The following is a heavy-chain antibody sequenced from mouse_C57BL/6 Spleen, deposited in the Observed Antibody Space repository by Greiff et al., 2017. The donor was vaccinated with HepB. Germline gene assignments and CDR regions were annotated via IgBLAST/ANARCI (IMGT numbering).Heavy chain of an antibody. J-gene: IGHJ3*01. Sequence: VQLQQSGPGLVKPSQSLSLTCSVTGYSITSCYYWNWIRQFPGNKLEWMGYISYDGSNNYNPSLKNRISITRDTSKNQFFLKLNSVTTEDTATYYCARAYGSSTGFAYWGQGTLVTVSA. V-gene: IGHV3-6*01. CDR3: ARAYGSSTGFAY. D-gene: IGHD1-1*01. CDR2: ISYDGSN. CDR1: GYSITSCYY.